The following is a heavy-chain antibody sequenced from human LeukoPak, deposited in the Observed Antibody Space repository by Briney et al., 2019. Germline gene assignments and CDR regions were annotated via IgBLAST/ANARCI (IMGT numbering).Heavy chain of an antibody. V-gene: IGHV4-34*01. D-gene: IGHD3-3*01. Sequence: PSETLSLTXAVYGGSFSGYYWSWIRQSPGKGLEWIGEINHSGSTNYNPSLKSRVTISVDTSKNQFSLKLSSVTAADTAVYYCAKTTYYDFWSGEKNWFDPWGQGTLVTVSS. CDR3: AKTTYYDFWSGEKNWFDP. CDR2: INHSGST. J-gene: IGHJ5*02. CDR1: GGSFSGYY.